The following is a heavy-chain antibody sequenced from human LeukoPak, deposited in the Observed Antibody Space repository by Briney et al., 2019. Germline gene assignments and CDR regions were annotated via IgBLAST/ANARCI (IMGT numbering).Heavy chain of an antibody. Sequence: PSETLSLTCAVYGGSFSGYYWSWIRQPPGKGLEWIGEINHSGSTNYNPSLKSRVTISVDTSKNQFSPKLSSVTAADTAVYYCARGPYYDFWSGYYTPFDYWGQGTLVTVSS. CDR3: ARGPYYDFWSGYYTPFDY. CDR2: INHSGST. CDR1: GGSFSGYY. D-gene: IGHD3-3*01. J-gene: IGHJ4*02. V-gene: IGHV4-34*01.